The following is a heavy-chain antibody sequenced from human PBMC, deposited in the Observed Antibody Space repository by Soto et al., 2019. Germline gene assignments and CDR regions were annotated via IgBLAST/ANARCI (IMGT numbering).Heavy chain of an antibody. V-gene: IGHV3-74*01. J-gene: IGHJ6*02. Sequence: GGSLRLSCAASGFTFSSYWMHWVRQAPGKGLVWVSRINSDVSTTSYADSVKGRFTISRDNAKNTVFLQMSSLRAEDTAVYYCATGLAYYYGVAVWGQGTRVTVSS. CDR1: GFTFSSYW. CDR3: ATGLAYYYGVAV. CDR2: INSDVSTT.